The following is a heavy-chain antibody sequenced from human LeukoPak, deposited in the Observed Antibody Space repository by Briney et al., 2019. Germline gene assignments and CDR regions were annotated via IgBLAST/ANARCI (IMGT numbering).Heavy chain of an antibody. J-gene: IGHJ6*03. D-gene: IGHD6-19*01. V-gene: IGHV4-39*01. CDR2: IYYSGDT. Sequence: SETLSLTCTVSGGSISSSSYYWGWIRQPPGKGLEWIGSIYYSGDTYCNPSLKSRRVTISVDTSKNPFSLRLSSVTAADTAVYYCARHQWHYYYYMGVWGKGSTVTVSS. CDR3: ARHQWHYYYYMGV. CDR1: GGSISSSSYY.